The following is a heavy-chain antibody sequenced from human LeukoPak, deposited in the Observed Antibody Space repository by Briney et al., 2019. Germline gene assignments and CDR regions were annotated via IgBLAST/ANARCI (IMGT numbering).Heavy chain of an antibody. V-gene: IGHV1-2*02. J-gene: IGHJ5*02. D-gene: IGHD3-10*01. Sequence: ASVKVSCKTSGYTFTSYGITWVRQAPGQGLEWMGWINPNSGGTNYAQNFQGRVTMTRDTSNSTAYMELSSLTSDDTAVYYCARPTLQTLGAWGQGTLVTVSS. CDR1: GYTFTSYG. CDR2: INPNSGGT. CDR3: ARPTLQTLGA.